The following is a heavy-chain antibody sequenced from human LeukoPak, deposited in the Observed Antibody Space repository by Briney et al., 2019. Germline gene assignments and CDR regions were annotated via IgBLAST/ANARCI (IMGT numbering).Heavy chain of an antibody. D-gene: IGHD3-16*01. Sequence: PGGSLRLSCAASGFTFSSFAMTWVRQAPGKGLEWVSSITGSHGPTYNTDSVKGRFTISRDNSQNTLYLQMNSLRAEDTAVYYCAKDWTPHNRVYDCLDAWGQGTQVTVSS. CDR1: GFTFSSFA. CDR3: AKDWTPHNRVYDCLDA. J-gene: IGHJ5*02. V-gene: IGHV3-23*01. CDR2: ITGSHGPT.